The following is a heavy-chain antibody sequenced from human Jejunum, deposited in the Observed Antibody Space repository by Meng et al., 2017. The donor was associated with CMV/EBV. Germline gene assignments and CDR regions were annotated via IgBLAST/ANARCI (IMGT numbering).Heavy chain of an antibody. Sequence: SYAMTGVRQAPGKGLEWVSSISGSGGGTEYADSVKGRFSVSRDNSENTVYLQMDSLRGDDTAVYYCAKSGGEFLYFLYGMAMAVWGQGTTVTVSS. CDR3: AKSGGEFLYFLYGMAMAV. D-gene: IGHD3-10*01. CDR1: SYA. J-gene: IGHJ6*02. CDR2: ISGSGGGT. V-gene: IGHV3-23*01.